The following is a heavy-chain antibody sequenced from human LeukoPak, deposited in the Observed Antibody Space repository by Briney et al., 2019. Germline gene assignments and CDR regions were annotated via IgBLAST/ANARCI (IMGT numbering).Heavy chain of an antibody. D-gene: IGHD5-18*01. CDR2: ISSSSSYI. V-gene: IGHV3-21*01. CDR3: ARLLPGYSYGSGGAFLFDY. CDR1: GFTFSTFA. J-gene: IGHJ4*02. Sequence: KPGGSLRLSCAASGFTFSTFAMIWVRQAPGKGLEWVSSISSSSSYIYYADSVKGRFTISRDNAKNSLYLQMNSLRAEDTAVYYCARLLPGYSYGSGGAFLFDYWGQGTLVTVSS.